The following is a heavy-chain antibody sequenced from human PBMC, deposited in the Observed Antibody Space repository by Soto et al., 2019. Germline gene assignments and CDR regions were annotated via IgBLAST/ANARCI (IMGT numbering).Heavy chain of an antibody. CDR1: GFTFSNYW. Sequence: EVQLVESGGGWVQPGGSLRLSCAASGFTFSNYWMSWVRQAPGKGLEWVANIKQDGSQKYYVDSVKGRFTISRDNAKNSLYLEMNRLRAEDTAVYSCARILPIEADGAPDWFDLWGQGTVVTVSS. CDR3: ARILPIEADGAPDWFDL. D-gene: IGHD6-13*01. V-gene: IGHV3-7*03. CDR2: IKQDGSQK. J-gene: IGHJ5*02.